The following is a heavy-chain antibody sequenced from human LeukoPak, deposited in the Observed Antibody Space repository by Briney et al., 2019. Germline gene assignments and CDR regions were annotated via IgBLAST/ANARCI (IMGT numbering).Heavy chain of an antibody. V-gene: IGHV4-39*07. CDR1: GGSISSSSYY. CDR2: IYYSGST. CDR3: ARLGGCSSISCYVHWFDP. Sequence: SETLSLTCTVSGGSISSSSYYWGWIRQPPGKGLEWIGSIYYSGSTYYNPSLKSRVPISVDTSKNQFSLKLSSVTAADTAVYYCARLGGCSSISCYVHWFDPWGQGTLVTVSS. D-gene: IGHD2-2*01. J-gene: IGHJ5*02.